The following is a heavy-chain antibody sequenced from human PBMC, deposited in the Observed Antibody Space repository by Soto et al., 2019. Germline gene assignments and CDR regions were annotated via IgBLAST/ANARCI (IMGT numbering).Heavy chain of an antibody. CDR3: ASLNSWSHADRGMDF. CDR1: GFSFVNYA. D-gene: IGHD1-20*01. Sequence: LRLSCAPSGFSFVNYAMNWVSQAPGKGLEWVSAISGSGGKTFYTDSVKGRFTIARDNSKNTLFLQMNSLRAEDTAIYYCASLNSWSHADRGMDFWDRGT. V-gene: IGHV3-23*01. J-gene: IGHJ6*04. CDR2: ISGSGGKT.